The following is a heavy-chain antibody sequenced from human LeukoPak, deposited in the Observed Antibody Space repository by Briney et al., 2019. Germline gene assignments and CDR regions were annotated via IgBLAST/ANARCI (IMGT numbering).Heavy chain of an antibody. J-gene: IGHJ3*02. CDR3: ARDRPQEYCGGDCYRVNDAFDI. V-gene: IGHV1-18*01. CDR1: GYTFTSYG. Sequence: ASVKVSCKASGYTFTSYGISWVRQAPGQGLEWMGWISAYNGNTNYAQKLQGRVTMTTDTSTSTAYMELRSLRSDDTAVYYCARDRPQEYCGGDCYRVNDAFDIRGQGTMVTVSS. CDR2: ISAYNGNT. D-gene: IGHD2-21*02.